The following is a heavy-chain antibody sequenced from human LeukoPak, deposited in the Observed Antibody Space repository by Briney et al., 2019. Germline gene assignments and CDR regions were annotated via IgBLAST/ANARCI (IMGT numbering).Heavy chain of an antibody. CDR2: IYYSGST. V-gene: IGHV4-39*02. Sequence: PSETLSLTCTVSGGSISSNTYYWGWIRQPPGKGLEWIGSIYYSGSTYYNPSLKSRVTISVDTSKNQFSLNLSSVTAADTAVYYCARDMGAAAGLFDYWGQGTLVTVSS. D-gene: IGHD6-13*01. CDR1: GGSISSNTYY. J-gene: IGHJ4*02. CDR3: ARDMGAAAGLFDY.